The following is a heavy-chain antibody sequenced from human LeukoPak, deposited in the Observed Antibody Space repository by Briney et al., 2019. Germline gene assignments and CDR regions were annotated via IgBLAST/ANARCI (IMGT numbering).Heavy chain of an antibody. J-gene: IGHJ6*03. Sequence: GESLKISCKGSGYSFTSYWIGWVRQMPGKGLEWMGIIYPGDSDTRYSPSFQGQVTISADKSISTAYLQWSSLKASDTAMYYCARQGYYTPRSAYYYYMDVWGKGTTVTVSS. CDR2: IYPGDSDT. CDR1: GYSFTSYW. V-gene: IGHV5-51*01. D-gene: IGHD2/OR15-2a*01. CDR3: ARQGYYTPRSAYYYYMDV.